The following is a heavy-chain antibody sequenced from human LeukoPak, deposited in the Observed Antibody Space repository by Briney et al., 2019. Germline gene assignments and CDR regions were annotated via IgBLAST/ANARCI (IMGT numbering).Heavy chain of an antibody. CDR1: GGSISSGNW. Sequence: KSSETLSLTCGVSGGSISSGNWWSWVRQPPGKGLEWIGEILHSGSTNYNPSLKSRVTISVDTSKNQFSLKLSSVTAADTAFYYCARVPLLWFGEIGTQPRYYFDYWGQGTLVTVSS. CDR2: ILHSGST. D-gene: IGHD3-10*01. CDR3: ARVPLLWFGEIGTQPRYYFDY. V-gene: IGHV4-4*02. J-gene: IGHJ4*02.